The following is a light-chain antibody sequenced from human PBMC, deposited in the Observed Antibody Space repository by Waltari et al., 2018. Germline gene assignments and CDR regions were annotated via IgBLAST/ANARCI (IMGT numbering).Light chain of an antibody. V-gene: IGKV2-30*01. J-gene: IGKJ5*01. CDR1: HTLVYTDGISY. Sequence: DVGLTQSPLSLPVTLGQPASISCRSSHTLVYTDGISYLNWFHQRPGQAPRRLIYKVSNRDSGVPDRFSGSGSGTDFTLMISSVEADDVGVYFCMQATHWPVTFGQGTRLEIK. CDR3: MQATHWPVT. CDR2: KVS.